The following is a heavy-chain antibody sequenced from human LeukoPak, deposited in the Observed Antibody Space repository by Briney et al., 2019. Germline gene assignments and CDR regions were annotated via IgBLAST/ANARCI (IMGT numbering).Heavy chain of an antibody. Sequence: PGGSLRLSCAASGFTLSNYAMTWVRQAPGKGLEWVSAITATSDTTYYVDSVKGRFTISRGNSKDTLYLQMNSLRAEDTALYYCAKRRSYSGYDIDYWGQGTLVTVSS. V-gene: IGHV3-23*01. D-gene: IGHD5-12*01. CDR1: GFTLSNYA. J-gene: IGHJ4*02. CDR3: AKRRSYSGYDIDY. CDR2: ITATSDTT.